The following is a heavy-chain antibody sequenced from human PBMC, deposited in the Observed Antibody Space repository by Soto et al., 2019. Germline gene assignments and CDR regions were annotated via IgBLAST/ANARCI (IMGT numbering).Heavy chain of an antibody. D-gene: IGHD3-10*01. J-gene: IGHJ3*01. V-gene: IGHV1-8*01. CDR3: ATGDGSSHGGFDV. Sequence: ASVKVSCKASGYRFTSSDIHWVRQATGQGLEWMGWKKPNSGNTGYADKFQGRVTLTRNASISTDYMELRSLRSDDTAAYYCATGDGSSHGGFDVWGQGTMVTVSS. CDR1: GYRFTSSD. CDR2: KKPNSGNT.